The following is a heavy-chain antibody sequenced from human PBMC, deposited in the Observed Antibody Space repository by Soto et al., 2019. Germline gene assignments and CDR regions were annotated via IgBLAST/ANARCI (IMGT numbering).Heavy chain of an antibody. J-gene: IGHJ6*02. V-gene: IGHV3-7*03. CDR2: IKVDGSEQ. Sequence: PGGSLRLSCAASGFTLGSYWMNWVRQPPGKGLEWVANIKVDGSEQYYADSVKGRFTISRDNTKNSLYLQMHSLTDGDTAMYYYARAPHGMDVWGRATTVTVS. CDR1: GFTLGSYW. CDR3: ARAPHGMDV.